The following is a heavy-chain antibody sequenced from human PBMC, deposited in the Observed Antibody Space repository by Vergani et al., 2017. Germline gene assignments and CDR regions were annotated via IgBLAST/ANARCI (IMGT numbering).Heavy chain of an antibody. V-gene: IGHV3-23*04. Sequence: VQLVESGGGLVQPGGSLRLSCAASGFTFSSYAMSWVRQAPGKGLEWVSAISGSGGSTYYADSVKGRFTISRDNSKNTLYLQMNSLRAEDTAVYYCAGIAVAGISYYYYYYMDVWGKGTTVTVSS. CDR3: AGIAVAGISYYYYYYMDV. CDR1: GFTFSSYA. D-gene: IGHD6-19*01. J-gene: IGHJ6*03. CDR2: ISGSGGST.